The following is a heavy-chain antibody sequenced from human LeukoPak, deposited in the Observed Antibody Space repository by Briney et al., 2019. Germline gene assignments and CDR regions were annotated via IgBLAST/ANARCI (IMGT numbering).Heavy chain of an antibody. Sequence: WGSLRLSCAASGFTVSNNYMSWVRQAPGKGLERVSLIYSGGSTKYADSVKGRFTISRDNSRNTLYLEMNSLRAEDTAVYYCAGYSSFDCWGQGTLVTVSS. CDR1: GFTVSNNY. D-gene: IGHD3-22*01. V-gene: IGHV3-53*01. J-gene: IGHJ4*02. CDR3: AGYSSFDC. CDR2: IYSGGST.